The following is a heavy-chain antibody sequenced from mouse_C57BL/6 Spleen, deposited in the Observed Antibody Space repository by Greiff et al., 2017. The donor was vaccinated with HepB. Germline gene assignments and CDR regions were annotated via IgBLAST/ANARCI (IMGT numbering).Heavy chain of an antibody. CDR3: ARDTPYYYGSSNWYFDV. J-gene: IGHJ1*03. CDR2: ISDGGSYT. CDR1: GFTFSSYA. D-gene: IGHD1-1*01. V-gene: IGHV5-4*01. Sequence: ESGGGLVKPGGSLKLSCAASGFTFSSYAMSWVRQTPEKRLEWVATISDGGSYTYYPDNVKGRFTISRDNAKNNLYLQMSHLKSEDTAMYYCARDTPYYYGSSNWYFDVWGTGTTVTVSS.